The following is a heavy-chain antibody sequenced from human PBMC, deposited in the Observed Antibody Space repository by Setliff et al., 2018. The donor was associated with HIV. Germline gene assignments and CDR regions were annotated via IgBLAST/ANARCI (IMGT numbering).Heavy chain of an antibody. CDR2: MHHSGSN. CDR3: ARGDPLRFLDY. D-gene: IGHD3-10*01. Sequence: PSETLSLTCGVYGGSFSDYYWSWVRQPPGKGLEWIGEMHHSGSNNYNPSLTSRVIISVDKSNNLFFLNLTSVTAADTAVYYCARGDPLRFLDYWGQGTLVTVSS. CDR1: GGSFSDYY. V-gene: IGHV4-34*01. J-gene: IGHJ4*02.